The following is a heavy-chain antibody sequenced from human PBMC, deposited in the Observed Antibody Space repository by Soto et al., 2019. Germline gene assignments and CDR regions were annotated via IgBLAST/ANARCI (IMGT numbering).Heavy chain of an antibody. J-gene: IGHJ5*02. V-gene: IGHV4-30-2*01. Sequence: SETLSLTCAFSGGSISSGGYSWSWIRQPPGKGLEWIGYIYHSGSTYYNPSLKSRITISVDRSKNQFSLKLSSVTAADTAVYYCARYRIVLMVYAIGWFDPWGQGTLVTVSS. CDR2: IYHSGST. CDR1: GGSISSGGYS. D-gene: IGHD2-8*01. CDR3: ARYRIVLMVYAIGWFDP.